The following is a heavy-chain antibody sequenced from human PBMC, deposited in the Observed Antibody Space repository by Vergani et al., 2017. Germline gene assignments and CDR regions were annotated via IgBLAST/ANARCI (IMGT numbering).Heavy chain of an antibody. CDR3: AQGYRTLDF. CDR1: GFSLTTSGMC. J-gene: IGHJ4*02. CDR2: IDWDDDK. V-gene: IGHV2-70*01. Sequence: QVTLRESGPALVKPTQTLTLTCTFSGFSLTTSGMCVTWIRQPPGKALEWLAPIDWDDDKYYSTSLKTRLTISKDTSKNQVVLTMTNMAPVDTATYYCAQGYRTLDFWGQGTLVTVSS. D-gene: IGHD6-13*01.